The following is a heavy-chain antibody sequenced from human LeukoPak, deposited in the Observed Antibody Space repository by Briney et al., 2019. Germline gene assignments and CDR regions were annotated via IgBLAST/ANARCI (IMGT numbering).Heavy chain of an antibody. V-gene: IGHV4-39*01. J-gene: IGHJ4*02. D-gene: IGHD4-17*01. CDR2: IYYSGST. Sequence: PSETLSLTCTVSGGSISSSYYYWGWIRQPPGKGLEWIGSIYYSGSTYYNPSLKSRVTISVDTSKNQFSLKLRSVTAADTAVYYCARAGGSTVSHSDYWGQGTLVTVSS. CDR1: GGSISSSYYY. CDR3: ARAGGSTVSHSDY.